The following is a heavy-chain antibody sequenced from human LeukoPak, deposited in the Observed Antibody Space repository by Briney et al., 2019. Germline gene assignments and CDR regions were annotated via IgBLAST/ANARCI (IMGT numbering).Heavy chain of an antibody. V-gene: IGHV4-34*01. CDR2: INHSGST. J-gene: IGHJ4*02. D-gene: IGHD3-10*01. CDR1: GGSFSGYY. CDR3: ARGPLYYYGSGSYYY. Sequence: PSETLSLTCAVYGGSFSGYYWSWIRQPPGKGLEGIGEINHSGSTNYNPSLKSRVTISVDTSKNQFSLKLSSVTAADTAVYYCARGPLYYYGSGSYYYWGQGTLVTVSS.